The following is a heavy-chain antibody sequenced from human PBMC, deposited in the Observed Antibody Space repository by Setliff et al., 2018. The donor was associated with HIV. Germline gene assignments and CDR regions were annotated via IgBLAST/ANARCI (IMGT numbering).Heavy chain of an antibody. CDR1: GYTFTSYD. J-gene: IGHJ4*02. CDR3: ARGRGRYYDSRSYLDY. V-gene: IGHV1-8*03. CDR2: MNPNSGNR. D-gene: IGHD3-22*01. Sequence: ASVKVSCKTSGYTFTSYDINWVRQATGQGLEWMGWMNPNSGNRGYAQRFQGRVTISRNTSISTAYMELSGLRSEDTAVYYCARGRGRYYDSRSYLDYWGQGTLVTVSS.